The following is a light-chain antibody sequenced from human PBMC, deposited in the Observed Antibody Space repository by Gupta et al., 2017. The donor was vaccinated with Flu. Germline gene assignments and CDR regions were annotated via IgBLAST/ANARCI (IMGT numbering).Light chain of an antibody. CDR1: NNDVGNYNL. CDR3: CSYAGISTFGV. Sequence: ITISCTGTNNDVGNYNLVSWYQHQPGKAPKLIIYEVSKRPSGVSNRFSGSKSGNTASLTISGLQAEDEADYHCCSYAGISTFGVFGGGTNLTVL. CDR2: EVS. V-gene: IGLV2-23*02. J-gene: IGLJ3*02.